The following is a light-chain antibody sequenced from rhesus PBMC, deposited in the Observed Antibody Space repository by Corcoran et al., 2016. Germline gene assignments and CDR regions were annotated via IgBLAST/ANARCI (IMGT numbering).Light chain of an antibody. CDR3: LQGYSTPLT. CDR2: AAS. V-gene: IGKV1-36*02. J-gene: IGKJ4*01. CDR1: QGISDF. Sequence: DIQMTQSPSSLSASVGDRVNITCRASQGISDFLSWYQQKQGKAIKRLIYAASSLESGVPSRFSGSGSGTECTLTLSSLQPEDFAAYYCLQGYSTPLTFGGGTKVELK.